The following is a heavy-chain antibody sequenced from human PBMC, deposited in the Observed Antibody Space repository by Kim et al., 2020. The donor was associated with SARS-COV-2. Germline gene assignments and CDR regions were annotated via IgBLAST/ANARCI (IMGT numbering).Heavy chain of an antibody. CDR3: AKEILLGWSDYVDYYYYYGMDV. Sequence: GGSLRLSCAASGFTFGDYAMHWVRQAPGKGLEWVSGIRWDSGSIDYADSVKGRFTISRDNAKNSLYLQMNSLRAEDTALYYCAKEILLGWSDYVDYYYYYGMDVWGQETTVTVSS. CDR1: GFTFGDYA. J-gene: IGHJ6*02. CDR2: IRWDSGSI. D-gene: IGHD3-3*01. V-gene: IGHV3-9*01.